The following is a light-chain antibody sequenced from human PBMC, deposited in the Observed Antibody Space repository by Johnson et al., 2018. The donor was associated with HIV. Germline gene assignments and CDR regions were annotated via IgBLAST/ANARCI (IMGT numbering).Light chain of an antibody. V-gene: IGLV1-51*02. Sequence: QSVLTQPPSVSAAPGQKVTISCSGSSSNIGNNYVSWYQQLPGTAPKLLIYENNKRPSGIPDRFSGSKSGTSATLGITGLQTGDEADYYCGTWASSLRGVFGTGTKVTVL. CDR1: SSNIGNNY. J-gene: IGLJ1*01. CDR2: ENN. CDR3: GTWASSLRGV.